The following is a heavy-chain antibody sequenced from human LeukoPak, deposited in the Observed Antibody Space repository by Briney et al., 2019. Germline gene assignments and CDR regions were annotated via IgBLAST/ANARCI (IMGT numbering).Heavy chain of an antibody. D-gene: IGHD3-22*01. J-gene: IGHJ4*02. CDR1: GASVSSSTFY. CDR2: VYYSGNT. V-gene: IGHV4-39*07. Sequence: PSETLSLTCIVSGASVSSSTFYWGWIRQPLGKGLEWIGSVYYSGNTYYKPSLKSRVTISVDTPKNQLSLKLSSVTAADTAVYYCAREGFYDRRFRDWGQGTLVTVSS. CDR3: AREGFYDRRFRD.